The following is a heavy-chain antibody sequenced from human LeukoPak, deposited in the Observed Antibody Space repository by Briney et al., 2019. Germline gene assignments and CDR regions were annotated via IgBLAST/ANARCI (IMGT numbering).Heavy chain of an antibody. CDR3: AKDMYSSSSSYYYYGMDV. V-gene: IGHV3-23*01. J-gene: IGHJ6*02. CDR1: GFTFSSYA. D-gene: IGHD6-6*01. Sequence: PGGSLRLSCAASGFTFSSYAMSWVRQAPGKGLEWVSAISGIGGSTYYADSVKGRFTISRDNSKNTLYLQMNSLRAEDTAVYYCAKDMYSSSSSYYYYGMDVWGQGTTVTVSS. CDR2: ISGIGGST.